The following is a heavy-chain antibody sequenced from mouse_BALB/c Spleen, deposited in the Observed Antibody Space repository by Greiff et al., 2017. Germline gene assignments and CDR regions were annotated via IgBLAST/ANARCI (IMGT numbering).Heavy chain of an antibody. CDR3: ARQRSLRSYAMDY. J-gene: IGHJ4*01. CDR1: GFTFSSYT. CDR2: ISNGGGST. D-gene: IGHD1-1*01. Sequence: EVKVVESGGGLVQPGGSLKLSCAASGFTFSSYTMSWVRQTPEKRLEWVAYISNGGGSTYYPDTVKGRFTISRDNAKNTLYLQMSSLKSEDTAMYYCARQRSLRSYAMDYWGQGTSVTVSS. V-gene: IGHV5-12-2*01.